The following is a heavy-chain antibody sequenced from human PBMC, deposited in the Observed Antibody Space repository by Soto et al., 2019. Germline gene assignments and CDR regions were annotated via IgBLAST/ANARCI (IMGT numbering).Heavy chain of an antibody. CDR1: GGSISSYY. J-gene: IGHJ3*02. Sequence: PSETLSLTCTVSGGSISSYYWSWIRQPPGKGLEWIGYIYYSGSTNYNPCLKSRVTISVDTSKNQFSLKLSSVTAADTAVYYCARASSGSYSDAFDIWGQGTMVTVSS. D-gene: IGHD1-26*01. V-gene: IGHV4-59*01. CDR2: IYYSGST. CDR3: ARASSGSYSDAFDI.